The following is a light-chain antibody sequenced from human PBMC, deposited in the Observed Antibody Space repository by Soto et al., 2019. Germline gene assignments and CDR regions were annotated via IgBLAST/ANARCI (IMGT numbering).Light chain of an antibody. V-gene: IGKV1-39*01. CDR2: AAS. CDR1: QSISSY. Sequence: DIQMTQSPSSLSASVGDRVTITCRASQSISSYLNWYQQKPGKASKLLIDAASSLQSGVPSRFSGSGSGTDFTLTISSLQPEDFATYYCQQSYSTPRSFGQGTKVEIK. CDR3: QQSYSTPRS. J-gene: IGKJ1*01.